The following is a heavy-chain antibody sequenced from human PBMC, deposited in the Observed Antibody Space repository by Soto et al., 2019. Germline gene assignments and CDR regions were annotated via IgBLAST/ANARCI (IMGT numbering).Heavy chain of an antibody. V-gene: IGHV3-23*01. J-gene: IGHJ6*02. CDR3: AKGRSSSSFSSYYYDMDV. Sequence: PGGSLKLSFAASGFTFSNFARNWVRQAPGKGLEEISAMVGTGGTTSYADSVKGRFTISRDNSKNTLYLQMDSQRADDTAIYYRAKGRSSSSFSSYYYDMDVWGQGTTVTVSS. CDR2: MVGTGGTT. CDR1: GFTFSNFA. D-gene: IGHD6-13*01.